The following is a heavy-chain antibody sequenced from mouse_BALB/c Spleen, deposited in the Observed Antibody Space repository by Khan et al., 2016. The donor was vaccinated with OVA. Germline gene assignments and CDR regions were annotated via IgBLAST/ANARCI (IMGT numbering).Heavy chain of an antibody. V-gene: IGHV5-15*02. Sequence: EVQRVESGGGFVQPGGSRKLSCAASGFTFSDYGMAWVRQAPGKGPEWIAFISNLAYSIYYADTVTGRFTISRETARNTLYLEMSSLRSEDTAMYYCARSWAMDYWGQGTSVTVSS. J-gene: IGHJ4*01. CDR3: ARSWAMDY. CDR2: ISNLAYSI. CDR1: GFTFSDYG.